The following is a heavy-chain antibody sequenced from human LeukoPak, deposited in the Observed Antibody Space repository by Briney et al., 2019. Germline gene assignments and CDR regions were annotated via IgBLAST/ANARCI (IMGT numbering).Heavy chain of an antibody. CDR1: GGSISNYY. CDR3: ARGVILTGYYAYFDY. J-gene: IGHJ4*02. D-gene: IGHD3-9*01. CDR2: IYTSENT. Sequence: SETLSLTCTVSGGSISNYYWSWIRQPAGKGLEWLGRIYTSENTNHNPSLKSRVTMSVDTSKNQFSLKLSSVTAADTAVYYCARGVILTGYYAYFDYWGQGTLVTVSS. V-gene: IGHV4-4*07.